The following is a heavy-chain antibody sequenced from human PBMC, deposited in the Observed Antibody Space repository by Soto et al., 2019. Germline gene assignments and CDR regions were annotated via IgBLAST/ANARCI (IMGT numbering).Heavy chain of an antibody. Sequence: EVQLVESGGGLVQPGGSLRLSCAASGFTFSSYWMSWVRQAPGKGLEWVANIKRDGTEKYHVDSVKGRFTISRDNAKNSLYLQLNSLRAEDTAVYYCARELVLDYWGQGTLVTVSS. CDR1: GFTFSSYW. V-gene: IGHV3-7*04. CDR2: IKRDGTEK. D-gene: IGHD6-13*01. J-gene: IGHJ4*02. CDR3: ARELVLDY.